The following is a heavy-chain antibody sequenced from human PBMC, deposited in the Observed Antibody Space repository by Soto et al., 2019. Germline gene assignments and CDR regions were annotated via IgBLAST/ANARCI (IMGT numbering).Heavy chain of an antibody. J-gene: IGHJ5*02. CDR1: GYSISSGYY. Sequence: SETLSLTCAVSGYSISSGYYWGWIRQPPGKGLEWIGSIYHSGSTYYNPSLKSRVTISVDRSKNQFSLKLSSVTAADTAVYYCARSSMYCSGGSCYSWFDPWGQGTPGHRLL. D-gene: IGHD2-15*01. V-gene: IGHV4-38-2*01. CDR2: IYHSGST. CDR3: ARSSMYCSGGSCYSWFDP.